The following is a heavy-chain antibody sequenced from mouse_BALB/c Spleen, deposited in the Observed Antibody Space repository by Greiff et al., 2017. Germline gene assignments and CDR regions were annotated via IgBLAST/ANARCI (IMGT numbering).Heavy chain of an antibody. D-gene: IGHD2-1*01. CDR2: ISSGGSYT. CDR3: ARGQGGNYPFAY. CDR1: GFTFSSYA. V-gene: IGHV5-9-4*01. Sequence: DVMLVESGGGLVKPGGSLKLSCAASGFTFSSYAMSWVRQSPEKRLEWVAEISSGGSYTYYPDTVTGRFTISRDNAKNTLYLEMSSLRSEDTAMYYCARGQGGNYPFAYWGQGTLVTVSA. J-gene: IGHJ3*01.